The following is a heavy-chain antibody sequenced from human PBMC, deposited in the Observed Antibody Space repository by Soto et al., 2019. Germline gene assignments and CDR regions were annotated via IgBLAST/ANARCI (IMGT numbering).Heavy chain of an antibody. CDR1: GGTFSSYA. Sequence: GASVPVSCKPSGGTFSSYAISWVRQAPGHGLEWMGGSIPIFDTANYAQKFQGRVTITADKSTSTAYMELSSLRSEDTGVYYCESIYGGNSEDIWGQGTMVTVSS. V-gene: IGHV1-69*06. CDR2: SIPIFDTA. CDR3: ESIYGGNSEDI. J-gene: IGHJ3*02. D-gene: IGHD4-17*01.